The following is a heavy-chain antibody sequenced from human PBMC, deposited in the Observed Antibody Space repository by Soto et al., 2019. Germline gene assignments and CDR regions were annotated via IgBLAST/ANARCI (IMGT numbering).Heavy chain of an antibody. CDR2: VGAYNGKT. V-gene: IGHV1-18*01. J-gene: IGHJ5*02. CDR1: GYTFSTYG. CDR3: ARDFHCSGGGCYXCFDP. D-gene: IGHD2-15*01. Sequence: ASVKVSCKASGYTFSTYGVSWVRQAPGQGLEWMGWVGAYNGKTNYGQNFQGRVTMTTNTSTSTAYMELRSLRSDDTAIYYCARDFHCSGGGCYXCFDPWGQGTLVTVSS.